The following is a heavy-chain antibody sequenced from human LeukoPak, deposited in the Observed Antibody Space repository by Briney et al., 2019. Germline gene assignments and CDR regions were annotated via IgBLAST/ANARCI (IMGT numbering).Heavy chain of an antibody. Sequence: SETLSLTCAVYGGSFSGYYWSWIRQPPGKGLEWIGSIYYSGSTYYNPSLKSRVTISVDTSKNQFSLKLSSVTAADTAVYYCASLLWFGELLPIDYWGQGTLVTVSS. V-gene: IGHV4-34*01. CDR3: ASLLWFGELLPIDY. J-gene: IGHJ4*02. CDR2: IYYSGST. CDR1: GGSFSGYY. D-gene: IGHD3-10*01.